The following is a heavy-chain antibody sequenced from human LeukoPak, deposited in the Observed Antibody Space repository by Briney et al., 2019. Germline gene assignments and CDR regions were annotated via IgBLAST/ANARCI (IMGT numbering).Heavy chain of an antibody. CDR3: ARIRMITFGGVIDY. CDR1: GGSISSGDYY. V-gene: IGHV4-30-4*08. D-gene: IGHD3-16*01. J-gene: IGHJ4*02. CDR2: IYYSGST. Sequence: SETLSLTCTVSGGSISSGDYYWSWIRQPPGKGLEWIGYIYYSGSTYYNPSLKSRVTISVDTSKNQFSLKLSSVTAADTAVYYCARIRMITFGGVIDYWGQGTLATVSS.